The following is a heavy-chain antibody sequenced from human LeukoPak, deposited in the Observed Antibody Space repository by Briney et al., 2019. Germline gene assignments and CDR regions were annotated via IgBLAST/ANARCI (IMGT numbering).Heavy chain of an antibody. CDR2: MIPILGIA. J-gene: IGHJ4*02. CDR1: GGTFSSYA. V-gene: IGHV1-69*04. D-gene: IGHD3-22*01. CDR3: ARDSDSSGYYRNYYFDY. Sequence: SSVKVSCKASGGTFSSYAISWVRQAPGQGLEWMGRMIPILGIANYAQKFQGRVTITADKSTSTAYMELSSLRSEDTAVYYCARDSDSSGYYRNYYFDYWGQGTLVTVSS.